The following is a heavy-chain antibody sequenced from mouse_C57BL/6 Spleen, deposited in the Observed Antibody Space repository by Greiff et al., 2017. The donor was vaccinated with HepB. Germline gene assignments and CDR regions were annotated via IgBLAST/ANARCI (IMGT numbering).Heavy chain of an antibody. CDR2: ISDGGSYT. Sequence: DVMLVESGGGLVKPGGSLKLSCAASGFTFSSYAMSWVRQTPEKRLEWVATISDGGSYTYYPDNVKGRFTISRDNAKNNLYLQMSHLKSEDTAMYYCASDYYGSSAGAYWGQGTLVTVSA. CDR1: GFTFSSYA. D-gene: IGHD1-1*01. V-gene: IGHV5-4*03. CDR3: ASDYYGSSAGAY. J-gene: IGHJ3*01.